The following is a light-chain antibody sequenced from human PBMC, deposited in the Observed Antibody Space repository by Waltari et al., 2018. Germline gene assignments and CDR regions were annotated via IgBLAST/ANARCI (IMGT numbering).Light chain of an antibody. CDR3: QQYGSSPP. Sequence: SCRASQSVSSSYLAWYQQKPGQAPRLLIHGASSRATGIPDRFSGSGSGTDFTLTISRLEPEDFAVYYCQQYGSSPPFGGGTKVEIK. CDR1: QSVSSSY. V-gene: IGKV3-20*01. CDR2: GAS. J-gene: IGKJ4*01.